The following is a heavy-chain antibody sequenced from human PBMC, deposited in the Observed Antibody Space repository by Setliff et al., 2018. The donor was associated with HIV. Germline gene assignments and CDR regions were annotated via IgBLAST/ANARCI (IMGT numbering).Heavy chain of an antibody. Sequence: SVKVSCKASGGTLSKYAIIWVRQAPGQGLEWMGGIIPIFGTANYAQNFQGRVTITADKSTTTSYMELSSLRSEDTAVYYCARARDNGDYYYYYYMDVWGKGTTVTVSS. D-gene: IGHD2-8*01. CDR1: GGTLSKYA. J-gene: IGHJ6*03. CDR2: IIPIFGTA. V-gene: IGHV1-69*06. CDR3: ARARDNGDYYYYYYMDV.